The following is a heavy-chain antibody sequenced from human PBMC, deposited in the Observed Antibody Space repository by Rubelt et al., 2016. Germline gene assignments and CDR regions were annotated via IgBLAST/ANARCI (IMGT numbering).Heavy chain of an antibody. Sequence: LQLQESGPGLVKPSETLPLTCTVSSGSVSCNSCYWGWIRQSPGKGLEWVANIKKDGSEKYYVDSVKGRFTISRDNAENSLYLQMTSLGADDTAIYDCARDHGSYSNWGQGTLVTVSS. CDR3: ARDHGSYSN. CDR2: IKKDGSEK. J-gene: IGHJ4*02. V-gene: IGHV3-7*01. D-gene: IGHD1-26*01. CDR1: SGSVSCNSCY.